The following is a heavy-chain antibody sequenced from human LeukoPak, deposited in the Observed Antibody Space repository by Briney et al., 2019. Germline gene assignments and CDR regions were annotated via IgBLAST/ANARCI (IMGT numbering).Heavy chain of an antibody. CDR3: ARGGARGSSAFDI. J-gene: IGHJ3*02. D-gene: IGHD3-10*01. CDR1: GDSISGFY. CDR2: IYYSGST. Sequence: WETLSLTCTVSGDSISGFYWSWIRQPPGKGLEWIAYIYYSGSTNYNPSLKSRVTILIETSKNQFSQNLRSVTAADTAVYYCARGGARGSSAFDIWGQGTMVTVSS. V-gene: IGHV4-59*01.